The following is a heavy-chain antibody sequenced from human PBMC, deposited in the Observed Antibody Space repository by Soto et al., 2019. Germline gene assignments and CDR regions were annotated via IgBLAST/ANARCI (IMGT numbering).Heavy chain of an antibody. CDR1: GGTFSSYT. CDR2: SIPILGIA. D-gene: IGHD1-20*01. J-gene: IGHJ2*01. V-gene: IGHV1-69*02. Sequence: QVQLVQSGAEVKKPGSSVKVSCKASGGTFSSYTISWVRQAPGQGLEWMGRSIPILGIANYAQKFQGRVMITAEKSTSKAYMELSRLRSEDTAVYYCARGASFITHRGYFDLWGRGTLVTVSS. CDR3: ARGASFITHRGYFDL.